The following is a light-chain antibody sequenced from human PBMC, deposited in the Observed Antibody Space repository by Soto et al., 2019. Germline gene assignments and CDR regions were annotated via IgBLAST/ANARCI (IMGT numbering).Light chain of an antibody. CDR3: HQRQSWPRT. J-gene: IGKJ1*01. CDR1: HTVRNNY. CDR2: DVS. Sequence: VLTQSTGTLSLSPGERATLSCRASHTVRNNYLAWFQQKPGQAPRLLIYDVSNRATGIPARFSGSGSGTDFTLTISSLEPEDFAVYYCHQRQSWPRTFGQGTKVAIK. V-gene: IGKV3-11*01.